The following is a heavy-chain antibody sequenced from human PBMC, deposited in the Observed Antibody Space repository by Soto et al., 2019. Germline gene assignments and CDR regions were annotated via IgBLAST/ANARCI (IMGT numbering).Heavy chain of an antibody. CDR3: AKLITMVRGVIMDAFDI. Sequence: GASVKVSCKASGGTFSSYAISWVRQAPGQGLEWMGGIIPIFGTANYAQKFQGRVTITADESTSTAYMELSSLRSEDTAVYYCAKLITMVRGVIMDAFDIWGQGTMVTVSS. CDR2: IIPIFGTA. CDR1: GGTFSSYA. V-gene: IGHV1-69*13. D-gene: IGHD3-10*01. J-gene: IGHJ3*02.